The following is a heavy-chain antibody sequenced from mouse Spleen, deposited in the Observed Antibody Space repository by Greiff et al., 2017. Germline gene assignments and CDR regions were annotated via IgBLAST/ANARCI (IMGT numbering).Heavy chain of an antibody. D-gene: IGHD2-1*01. CDR1: GYAFSSSW. V-gene: IGHV1-82*01. Sequence: QVQLQQSGPELVKPGASVKISCKASGYAFSSSWMNWVKQRPGKGLEWIGRIYPGDGDTNYNGKFKGKATLTADKSSSTAYMQLSSLTSEDSAVYFCARSGGNYEARAMDYWGQGTSVTVSS. J-gene: IGHJ4*01. CDR2: IYPGDGDT. CDR3: ARSGGNYEARAMDY.